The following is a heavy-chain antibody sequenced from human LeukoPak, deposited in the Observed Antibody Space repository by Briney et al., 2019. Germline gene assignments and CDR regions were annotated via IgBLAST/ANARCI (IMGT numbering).Heavy chain of an antibody. D-gene: IGHD3-9*01. CDR3: ARGRYFDGMDV. J-gene: IGHJ6*02. CDR2: INHSGST. Sequence: SETLSLTCAVYGGSFSGYYWSWIRQPPGKGLEWIGEINHSGSTNYNPSLKSRVTISVDTSKNQFSLKLSPVTAADTAVYYCARGRYFDGMDVWGQGTTVTVSS. V-gene: IGHV4-34*01. CDR1: GGSFSGYY.